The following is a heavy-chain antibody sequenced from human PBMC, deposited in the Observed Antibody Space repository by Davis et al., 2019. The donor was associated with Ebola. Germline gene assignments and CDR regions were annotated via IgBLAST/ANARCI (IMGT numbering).Heavy chain of an antibody. Sequence: PGGSLRLSCKGSGYSFTSYWIGWVRQMPGKGLEWMGIIYPGDSDTRYSPSFQGQVTISADKSISTAYLQWSSLKASDTAMYYCARLRDYYDSSGYLEGADYWGQGTLVTVSS. V-gene: IGHV5-51*01. D-gene: IGHD3-22*01. J-gene: IGHJ4*02. CDR1: GYSFTSYW. CDR2: IYPGDSDT. CDR3: ARLRDYYDSSGYLEGADY.